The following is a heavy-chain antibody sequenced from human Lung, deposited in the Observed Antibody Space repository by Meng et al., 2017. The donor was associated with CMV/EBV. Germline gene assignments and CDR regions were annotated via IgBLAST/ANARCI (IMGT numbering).Heavy chain of an antibody. CDR3: APTYYYDSSGYYPFDY. V-gene: IGHV3-21*01. D-gene: IGHD3-22*01. Sequence: GGSLRLXCAASGFTFSSYSMNWVRQAPGKGLEWVSSISSSSSYISYADSVKGRFIISRDNAKNSLYLQMNRLRAEDTAVYHCAPTYYYDSSGYYPFDYWGQGTVVTVSS. CDR1: GFTFSSYS. J-gene: IGHJ4*02. CDR2: ISSSSSYI.